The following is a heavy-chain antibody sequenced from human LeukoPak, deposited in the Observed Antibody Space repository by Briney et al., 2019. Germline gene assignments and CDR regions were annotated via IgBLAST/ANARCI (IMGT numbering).Heavy chain of an antibody. CDR1: GFIFSSYA. D-gene: IGHD2-15*01. CDR2: ISGSGGTT. J-gene: IGHJ4*02. CDR3: AKGSPQGVVVVATTLYFVY. V-gene: IGHV3-23*01. Sequence: GGSLRLSCAASGFIFSSYATSWVRQAPGKGLEWVSAISGSGGTTYYADSVKGRFTISRDNSKNTLYLQMNSLRAEDTAVYYCAKGSPQGVVVVATTLYFVYWGQGTLVTVSS.